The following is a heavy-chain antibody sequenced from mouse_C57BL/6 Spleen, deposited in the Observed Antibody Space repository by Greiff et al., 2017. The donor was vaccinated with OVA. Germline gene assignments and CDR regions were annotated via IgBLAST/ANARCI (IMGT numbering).Heavy chain of an antibody. J-gene: IGHJ3*01. CDR3: AKLGLFAY. CDR1: GYSITSGYY. V-gene: IGHV3-6*01. Sequence: EVQLQQSGPGLVKPSQSLSLTCSVTGYSITSGYYWNWIRQFPGNKLEWMGYISYDGSNNYNPSLKNRISLTRDTSKNQFFLKLNSVTTEDTATYYCAKLGLFAYWGQGTLVTVSA. D-gene: IGHD4-1*01. CDR2: ISYDGSN.